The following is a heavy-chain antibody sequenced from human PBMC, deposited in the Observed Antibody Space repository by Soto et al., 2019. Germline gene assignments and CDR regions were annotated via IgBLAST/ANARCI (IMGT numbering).Heavy chain of an antibody. V-gene: IGHV3-21*01. Sequence: GSLRLSCTVSGFAFNNYGINWVRQAPGKGLEWVSSISKSDYTYYSDSVKGRFAIPRDNAKSSVSLQMNTLRVEDTGVYYCAREDSIIIPAVSDFWGQGTLVTVSS. CDR2: ISKSDYT. D-gene: IGHD2-2*01. J-gene: IGHJ4*02. CDR3: AREDSIIIPAVSDF. CDR1: GFAFNNYG.